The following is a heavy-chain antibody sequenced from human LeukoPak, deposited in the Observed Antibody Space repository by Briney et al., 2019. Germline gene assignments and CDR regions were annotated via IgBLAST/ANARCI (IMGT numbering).Heavy chain of an antibody. J-gene: IGHJ4*02. V-gene: IGHV1-18*01. CDR1: GYSFTSYG. D-gene: IGHD2-8*02. Sequence: ASVKVSCKAPGYSFTSYGITWVRQAPGQGLEWMGWISAYYGHTNYAQKLQGRVTMTTDTSTSTAYMELRSLRSDDTAVYYCARDFYHGHCAGLSCFLLDYWGQGALVIVSS. CDR3: ARDFYHGHCAGLSCFLLDY. CDR2: ISAYYGHT.